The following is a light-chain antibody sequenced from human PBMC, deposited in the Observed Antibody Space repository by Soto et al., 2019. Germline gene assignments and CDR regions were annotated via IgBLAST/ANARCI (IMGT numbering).Light chain of an antibody. J-gene: IGKJ2*01. CDR2: GAS. Sequence: EIVLTQSPGTLSLSPGERATLSCRASQSVSSTYLAWYQQKPGQAPRLLIYGASNRETGIPDTFSGSGSGTDFSLTIRRLEPEDFAVYSCQQYDRSPYTFCQGTKLESK. V-gene: IGKV3-20*01. CDR1: QSVSSTY. CDR3: QQYDRSPYT.